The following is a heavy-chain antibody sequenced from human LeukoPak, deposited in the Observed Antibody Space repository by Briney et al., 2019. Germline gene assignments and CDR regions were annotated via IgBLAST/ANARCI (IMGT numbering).Heavy chain of an antibody. Sequence: LSLTCTVSGGSISNGNYYWSWIRQAPGKGLEWVSYISSSSSTIYYADSVKGRFTISRDNAKNSLYLQMNSLRAEDTAVYYCAREFSIAARLDYWGQGTLVTVSS. J-gene: IGHJ4*02. V-gene: IGHV3-11*04. CDR2: ISSSSSTI. D-gene: IGHD6-6*01. CDR1: GGSISNGNYY. CDR3: AREFSIAARLDY.